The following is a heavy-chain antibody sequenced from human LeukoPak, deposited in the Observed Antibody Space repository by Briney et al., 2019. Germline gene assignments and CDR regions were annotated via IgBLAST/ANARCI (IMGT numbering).Heavy chain of an antibody. D-gene: IGHD5-12*01. CDR2: IKQDGSEK. Sequence: PGGSLRLSCAASGFTFSSYWMSWVRQAPGKGLEWVANIKQDGSEKYYVDSVKGRFTISRDNAKNSLYLQMNSLRAEDTAVYYCARVGGYDFFGDYFDYWGQGTLVTVSS. CDR3: ARVGGYDFFGDYFDY. CDR1: GFTFSSYW. V-gene: IGHV3-7*03. J-gene: IGHJ4*02.